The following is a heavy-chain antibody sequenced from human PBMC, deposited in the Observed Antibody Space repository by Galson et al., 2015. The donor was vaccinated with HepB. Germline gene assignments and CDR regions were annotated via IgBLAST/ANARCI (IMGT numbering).Heavy chain of an antibody. D-gene: IGHD7-27*01. J-gene: IGHJ4*02. CDR2: IRSKDYGGTI. CDR1: GFPFGDYA. CDR3: TCSLPYAGDFTVSPGDY. V-gene: IGHV3-49*03. Sequence: SLRLSCATSGFPFGDYALSWFRQAPGKGLEWVGFIRSKDYGGTIQFAASVKGRFIISRDDSTSVAHLQMNSLKTEDTAVYYCTCSLPYAGDFTVSPGDYWGQGTLVTVSS.